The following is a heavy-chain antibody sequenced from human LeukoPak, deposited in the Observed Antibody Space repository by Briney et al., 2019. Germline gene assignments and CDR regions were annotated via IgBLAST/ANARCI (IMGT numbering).Heavy chain of an antibody. CDR3: ARGRNTIFGVGGIGYGMDV. V-gene: IGHV1-46*01. D-gene: IGHD3-3*01. CDR1: GDTFTSNY. J-gene: IGHJ6*02. Sequence: ASVKVSCKASGDTFTSNYMHWVRQAPGQGLEWMGVINPSGGFTSYAQKLQDRVTLTRDTSTTTVYMQLSSLRSEDTAVYYCARGRNTIFGVGGIGYGMDVCGQGTTVTVSS. CDR2: INPSGGFT.